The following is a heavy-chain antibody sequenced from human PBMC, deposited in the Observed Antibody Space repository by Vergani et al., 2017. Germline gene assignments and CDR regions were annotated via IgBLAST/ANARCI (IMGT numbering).Heavy chain of an antibody. D-gene: IGHD3-22*01. CDR3: ASYNYYDSSGALGY. CDR1: GFTFDDYT. V-gene: IGHV3-43*01. J-gene: IGHJ4*02. Sequence: EVQLVESGGVVVQPGGSLRLSCAASGFTFDDYTMHWVRQAPGKGLEWVSLISWDGGSTYYADSVKGRFTISRDNSKNSLYLQMNSLRTEDTALYYCASYNYYDSSGALGYWGQGTLVTVSS. CDR2: ISWDGGST.